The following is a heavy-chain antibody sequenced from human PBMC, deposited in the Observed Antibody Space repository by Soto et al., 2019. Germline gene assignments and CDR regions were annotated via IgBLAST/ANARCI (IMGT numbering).Heavy chain of an antibody. Sequence: ASVKVSCKASGYTFTGYYMHWVRRAPGQGLEWMGWINPNSGGTNYAQKFQGRVTMTRDTSISTAYMELSRLRSDDTAVYYCARDLYYYDSSGYYDYWGQGTLVTVSS. CDR3: ARDLYYYDSSGYYDY. CDR2: INPNSGGT. J-gene: IGHJ4*02. V-gene: IGHV1-2*02. CDR1: GYTFTGYY. D-gene: IGHD3-22*01.